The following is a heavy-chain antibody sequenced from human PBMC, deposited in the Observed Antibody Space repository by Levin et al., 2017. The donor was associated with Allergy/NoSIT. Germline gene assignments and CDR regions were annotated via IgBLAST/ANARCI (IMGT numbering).Heavy chain of an antibody. CDR3: ACGPDYSNYYYFDY. J-gene: IGHJ4*02. CDR2: TSGSGGST. Sequence: GESLKISCAASGFTFSSYAMSWVRQAPGKGLEWVSATSGSGGSTYYADSVKGRFTISRDNSKNTLYLQMNSLRAEDTAVYYCACGPDYSNYYYFDYWGQGTLVTVSS. V-gene: IGHV3-23*01. D-gene: IGHD4-11*01. CDR1: GFTFSSYA.